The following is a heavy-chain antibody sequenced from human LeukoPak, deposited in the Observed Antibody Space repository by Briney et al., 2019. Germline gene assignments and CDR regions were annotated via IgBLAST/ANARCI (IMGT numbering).Heavy chain of an antibody. D-gene: IGHD3-3*01. V-gene: IGHV4-59*11. CDR1: GGSISSHY. Sequence: SETLSLTCTVSGGSISSHYWSWIRQPPEKGLEWIGYIYYSGSTNYNPSLKSRVTISVDTSKNQFSLKLSSVTAADTAVYYCARGGDFWSGYYTYYFDYWGQGTLVTVSS. J-gene: IGHJ4*02. CDR3: ARGGDFWSGYYTYYFDY. CDR2: IYYSGST.